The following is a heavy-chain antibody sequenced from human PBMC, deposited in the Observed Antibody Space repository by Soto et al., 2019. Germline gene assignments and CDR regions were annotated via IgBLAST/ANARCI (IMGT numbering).Heavy chain of an antibody. D-gene: IGHD6-19*01. CDR2: IHSGGNT. J-gene: IGHJ5*02. V-gene: IGHV3-53*02. CDR1: GFSISINY. Sequence: EVQLVETGGGLIQPGGSLRLSCAASGFSISINYMSWVRQAPGKGLEWVSIIHSGGNTDYADSVKGRSTVSRDNSKNTVYLLMNSLRAEDTAIYYCASIAVAEGFDPWGQGTLVTVSS. CDR3: ASIAVAEGFDP.